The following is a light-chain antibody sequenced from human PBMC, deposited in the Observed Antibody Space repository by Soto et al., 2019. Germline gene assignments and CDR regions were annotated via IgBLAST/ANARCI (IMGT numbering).Light chain of an antibody. Sequence: DVHMTQSPSTLSASVGDRVTITCRASESIATWLAWYQQKPGKAPKLLIYDASRLESGVPSRFSGGGSGTEFTLTISCLQPDDFATYYCHQYNSYFGQGTRLEI. CDR1: ESIATW. CDR2: DAS. J-gene: IGKJ2*01. V-gene: IGKV1-5*01. CDR3: HQYNSY.